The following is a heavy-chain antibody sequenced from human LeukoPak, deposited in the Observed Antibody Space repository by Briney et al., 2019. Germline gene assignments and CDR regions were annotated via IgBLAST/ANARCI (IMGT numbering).Heavy chain of an antibody. CDR1: GGSISSGDYY. CDR3: ARDSRRHDAFDI. CDR2: TYYSGST. J-gene: IGHJ3*02. D-gene: IGHD2/OR15-2a*01. Sequence: PSETLSLTCTVSGGSISSGDYYWSWIRQPPGKGLEWIGYTYYSGSTYYNPSLKSRVTISVDTSKNQFSLKLSSVTAADTAVYYCARDSRRHDAFDIWGQGTMVTVSS. V-gene: IGHV4-30-4*08.